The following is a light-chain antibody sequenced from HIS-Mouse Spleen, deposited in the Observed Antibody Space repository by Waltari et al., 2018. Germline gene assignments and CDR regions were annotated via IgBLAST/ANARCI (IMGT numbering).Light chain of an antibody. V-gene: IGLV3-10*01. CDR2: EDS. CDR3: YSTDSSGNHRV. Sequence: SYELTQPPSVSVSPGQTARLTCSGDALPKKYVSWYQQKSGQAPVLVIYEDSKRPSGIPERFSGSSSGTMATLTISGAQVEDEADYYCYSTDSSGNHRVFGGGTKLTVL. J-gene: IGLJ2*01. CDR1: ALPKKY.